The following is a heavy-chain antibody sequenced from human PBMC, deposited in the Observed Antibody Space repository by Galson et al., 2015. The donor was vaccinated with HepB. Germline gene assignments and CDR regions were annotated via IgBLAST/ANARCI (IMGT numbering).Heavy chain of an antibody. CDR3: ARVGEVIPPGTLPWGLKKTPVGLDY. V-gene: IGHV3-23*01. CDR1: GFSVTSHG. J-gene: IGHJ4*02. Sequence: SLRLSCAASGFSVTSHGMNWVRQAPGKGLEWVSGISATDGSTSYADSVKGRFAIYRDKSKNTLYLEMNSLRAEDTALYYCARVGEVIPPGTLPWGLKKTPVGLDYWGQGTLVTVSS. CDR2: ISATDGST. D-gene: IGHD3-16*02.